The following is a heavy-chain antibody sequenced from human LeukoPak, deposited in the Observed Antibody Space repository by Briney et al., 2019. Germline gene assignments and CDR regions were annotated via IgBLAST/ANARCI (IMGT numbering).Heavy chain of an antibody. CDR3: AGGPQYGGSYVD. CDR2: ISDSGTIT. CDR1: GVTFTNYE. D-gene: IGHD1-26*01. J-gene: IGHJ4*02. Sequence: PGGSLRLSCAASGVTFTNYEMAWVRQAPGMGLEWVSYISDSGTITKYVDAVKGRFTISRDNARNSVYLQMESLRVEDTALYYCAGGPQYGGSYVDWGQGTLVTVS. V-gene: IGHV3-48*03.